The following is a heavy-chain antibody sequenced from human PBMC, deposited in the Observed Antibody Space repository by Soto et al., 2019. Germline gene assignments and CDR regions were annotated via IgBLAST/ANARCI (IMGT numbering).Heavy chain of an antibody. J-gene: IGHJ4*02. CDR3: ARDMRVGTSYYFDY. V-gene: IGHV4-31*02. CDR1: GGSISSGGYY. CDR2: IYYSGST. D-gene: IGHD1-26*01. Sequence: PSETLSLTCTVSGGSISSGGYYWSWIRQHPGKGLEWIGYIYYSGSTYYNPPLKSRVTISVDTSKNQFSLKLSSVTAADTAVYYCARDMRVGTSYYFDYWGQGTLVTVSS.